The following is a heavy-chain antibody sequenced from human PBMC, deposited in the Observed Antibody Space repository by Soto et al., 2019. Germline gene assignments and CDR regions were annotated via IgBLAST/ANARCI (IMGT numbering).Heavy chain of an antibody. J-gene: IGHJ4*02. CDR3: APLPYYGSGSYGLV. D-gene: IGHD3-10*01. V-gene: IGHV2-5*02. Sequence: QITLKESGPTLVKPTQTLTLTCTFSGFSLSTSGVGVGWIRQPPGKALEWLALIYWDDDKRYSPSLKSRLTTXKXSXXNQVVLTMTNMDPVDTATYYCAPLPYYGSGSYGLVWGQGTLVTVSS. CDR2: IYWDDDK. CDR1: GFSLSTSGVG.